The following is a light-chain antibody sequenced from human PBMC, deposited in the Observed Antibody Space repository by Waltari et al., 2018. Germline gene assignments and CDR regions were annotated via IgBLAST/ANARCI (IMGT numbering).Light chain of an antibody. V-gene: IGKV4-1*01. J-gene: IGKJ2*01. CDR2: WAS. CDR3: QQYYSTPPA. Sequence: TINCKSSQSVLYSSNNKNYLAWYQQKPGQPPKLLIYWASTRESGVPDRFSGSGSGTDFTLTISSLQAEDVAVYYCQQYYSTPPAFGQGTKLEIK. CDR1: QSVLYSSNNKNY.